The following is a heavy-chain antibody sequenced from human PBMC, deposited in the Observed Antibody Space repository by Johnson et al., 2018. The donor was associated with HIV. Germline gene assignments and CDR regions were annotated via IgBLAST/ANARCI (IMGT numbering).Heavy chain of an antibody. J-gene: IGHJ3*02. Sequence: MQLVESGGGLVQPGGSLRLSCAASGFTVSGNYMNWVRQGPGKGLEWVSGITWNGGSRDYADSVKGRFTISRDDSKNLLHLQMNSLKTEDTAIYYCTTITRSYYYDSSGQLYDAFDIWGQGTMVTVSS. V-gene: IGHV3-23*04. D-gene: IGHD3-22*01. CDR1: GFTVSGNY. CDR3: TTITRSYYYDSSGQLYDAFDI. CDR2: ITWNGGSR.